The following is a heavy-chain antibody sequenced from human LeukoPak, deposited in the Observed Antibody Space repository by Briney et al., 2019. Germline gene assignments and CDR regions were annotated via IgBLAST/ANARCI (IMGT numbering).Heavy chain of an antibody. CDR3: AKGRGIQLWFFDY. D-gene: IGHD5-18*01. CDR2: ISGSGGST. Sequence: GGSLRLSCAASGFTFSSYAMSWVRQAPGKGLEWVSAISGSGGSTYSADSVKGRFTISRDNSKNTLYLQMSSLRAEDTAVYYCAKGRGIQLWFFDYWGQGTLVTVSS. V-gene: IGHV3-23*01. CDR1: GFTFSSYA. J-gene: IGHJ4*02.